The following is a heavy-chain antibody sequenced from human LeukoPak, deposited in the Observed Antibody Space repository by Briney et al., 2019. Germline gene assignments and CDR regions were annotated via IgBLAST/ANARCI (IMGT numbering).Heavy chain of an antibody. CDR3: VKEYHSRGFGAYFDY. D-gene: IGHD3-3*01. V-gene: IGHV3-30*18. CDR2: ISSDGSIK. CDR1: KFTFSHYG. Sequence: GGSLRLSCTASKFTFSHYGMQWVRQAPGKGLEWVAVISSDGSIKVYADSVKGRFTLSRDNSINTVDLQMNSLRAEDTAVYYCVKEYHSRGFGAYFDYWGQGTLVAVSS. J-gene: IGHJ4*02.